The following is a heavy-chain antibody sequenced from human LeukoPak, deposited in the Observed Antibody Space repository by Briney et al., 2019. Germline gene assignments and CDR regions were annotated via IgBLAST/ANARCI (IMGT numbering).Heavy chain of an antibody. CDR1: GYTFTSYY. CDR3: HIVVVTAIKMGLYRLGAFDI. V-gene: IGHV1-46*01. CDR2: INPSGGST. D-gene: IGHD2-21*02. J-gene: IGHJ3*02. Sequence: ASVKVSCKASGYTFTSYYMHWVRQAPGQGLEWMGIINPSGGSTSYAQKFQGRVTMTEDTSTDTAYMELSSLRSEDTAVYYCHIVVVTAIKMGLYRLGAFDIWGQGTMVTVSS.